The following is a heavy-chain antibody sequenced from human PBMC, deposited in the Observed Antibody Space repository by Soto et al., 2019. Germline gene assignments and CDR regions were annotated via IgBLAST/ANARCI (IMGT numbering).Heavy chain of an antibody. D-gene: IGHD3-3*01. V-gene: IGHV1-3*01. CDR2: INAGNGNT. CDR1: GYTFTDYA. J-gene: IGHJ4*02. CDR3: ARENDFWIAYSFDY. Sequence: ASVKVSCKASGYTFTDYAIQWVRQAPGQRLEWMGWINAGNGNTKYSQKFQGRVTITRDTSASTAYIELSSLRSEDTAVYYCARENDFWIAYSFDYWGQGILFPV.